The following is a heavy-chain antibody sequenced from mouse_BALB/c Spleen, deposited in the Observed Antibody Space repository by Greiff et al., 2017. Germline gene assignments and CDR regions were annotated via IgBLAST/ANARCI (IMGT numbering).Heavy chain of an antibody. D-gene: IGHD1-1*01. V-gene: IGHV1S81*02. CDR1: GYTFTSYW. CDR3: APHYCGSSDWYFDV. Sequence: VQLQQPGAELVKPGASVKLSCKASGYTFTSYWMHWVKQRPGQGLEWIGEINPSNGRTNYNEKFKSKATLTVDKSSSTAYMQLSSLTSEDSAVYYCAPHYCGSSDWYFDVWGAGTTVTVSS. J-gene: IGHJ1*01. CDR2: INPSNGRT.